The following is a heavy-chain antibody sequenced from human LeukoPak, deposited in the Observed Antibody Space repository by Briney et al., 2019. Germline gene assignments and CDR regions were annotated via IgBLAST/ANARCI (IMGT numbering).Heavy chain of an antibody. CDR3: ARSAWELIVGTRDAFDI. V-gene: IGHV4-34*01. J-gene: IGHJ3*02. CDR1: GGSFSGYY. Sequence: PSETLSLTCAVYGGSFSGYYWSWIRQPPGKGLEWIGEINHSGSTNYNPSLKSRVTISVDTSKNQFSLKLSSVTAADTAVYYCARSAWELIVGTRDAFDIWGQGTMVTVSS. D-gene: IGHD3-22*01. CDR2: INHSGST.